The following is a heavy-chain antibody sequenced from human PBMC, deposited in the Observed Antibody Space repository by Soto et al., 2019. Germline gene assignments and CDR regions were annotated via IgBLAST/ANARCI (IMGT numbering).Heavy chain of an antibody. CDR1: GDSIISSDFY. D-gene: IGHD3-3*02. CDR2: IFYLGSS. J-gene: IGHJ5*02. Sequence: SETLSLTCTVSGDSIISSDFYWGWFRQPPGKGLEWIGSIFYLGSSYYNPSLKSRVTMSVDTSKNQFSLRLRSVPAADTALYFCARHSLALRKNNWFDPWGQGIMVTVSS. CDR3: ARHSLALRKNNWFDP. V-gene: IGHV4-39*01.